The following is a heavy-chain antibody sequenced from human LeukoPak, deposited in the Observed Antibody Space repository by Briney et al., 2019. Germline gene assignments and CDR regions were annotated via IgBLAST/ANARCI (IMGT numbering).Heavy chain of an antibody. CDR2: IRSKAYGGTT. CDR3: TRRPRYYYGSGSYYY. J-gene: IGHJ4*02. CDR1: GFTFSSYS. Sequence: PGGSLRLSCAASGFTFSSYSMNWVRQAPGKGLEWVGFIRSKAYGGTTEYAASVKGRFAILRDDSKSIAYLQMNSLKTEDTAVYYCTRRPRYYYGSGSYYYWGQGTLVTVSS. D-gene: IGHD3-10*01. V-gene: IGHV3-49*04.